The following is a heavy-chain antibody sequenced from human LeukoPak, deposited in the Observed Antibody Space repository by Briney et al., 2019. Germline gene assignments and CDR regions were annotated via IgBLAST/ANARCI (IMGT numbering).Heavy chain of an antibody. J-gene: IGHJ4*02. Sequence: GGSLRLSCAASGFTFSDAWMSWVRQVTGKGLEWVSAIGVAGDTYYLGSVKGRFTISRENAKNSLYLQMNSLRAGDTAVYYCARADLRGYSLDYWGQGTLVTVSS. D-gene: IGHD5-18*01. CDR2: IGVAGDT. CDR1: GFTFSDAW. V-gene: IGHV3-13*01. CDR3: ARADLRGYSLDY.